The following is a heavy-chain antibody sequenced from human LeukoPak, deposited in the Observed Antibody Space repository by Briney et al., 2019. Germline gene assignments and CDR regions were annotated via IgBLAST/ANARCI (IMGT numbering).Heavy chain of an antibody. D-gene: IGHD1-14*01. CDR3: ARVGPWVNPDYYYYYMDV. CDR1: GGSISSYF. V-gene: IGHV4-4*07. J-gene: IGHJ6*03. CDR2: ISTSGST. Sequence: SETLSLTCTVSGGSISSYFWTWIRQPAGKGLEWIGRISTSGSTNYNPSLKSRVTMSVDTSKNQFSLKLISVTAADTAVYYCARVGPWVNPDYYYYYMDVWGKGTTVTVSS.